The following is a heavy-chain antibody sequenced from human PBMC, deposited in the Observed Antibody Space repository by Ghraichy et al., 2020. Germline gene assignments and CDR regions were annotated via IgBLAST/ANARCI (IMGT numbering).Heavy chain of an antibody. V-gene: IGHV4-39*01. CDR2: IYYSGST. CDR3: ASYYDILGRHGMDV. CDR1: GGSISSSSYY. J-gene: IGHJ6*02. D-gene: IGHD3-9*01. Sequence: SETLSLTCTVSGGSISSSSYYWGWIRQPPGKGLEWIGSIYYSGSTYYNPSLKSRVTISVDTSKNQFSLKLSSVTAADTAVYYCASYYDILGRHGMDVCGQGTTVTVSS.